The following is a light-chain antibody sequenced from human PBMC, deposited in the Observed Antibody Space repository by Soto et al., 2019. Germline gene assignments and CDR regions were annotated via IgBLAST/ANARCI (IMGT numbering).Light chain of an antibody. CDR2: GAS. J-gene: IGKJ1*01. CDR1: QSVSIND. CDR3: QQYGRSSWT. V-gene: IGKV3-20*01. Sequence: EIVLTQSPGTLSLSPGERATLSCRASQSVSINDLAWYQQKPGQAPRLLIYGASIRATGIPDRFSGSGSGTDFTLTISRLEPEDFAVYYCQQYGRSSWTCGQGTKVEVQ.